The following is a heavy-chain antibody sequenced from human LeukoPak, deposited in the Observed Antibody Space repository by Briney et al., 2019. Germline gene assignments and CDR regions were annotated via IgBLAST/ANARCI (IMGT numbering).Heavy chain of an antibody. J-gene: IGHJ3*02. CDR3: ARAHPSTYYVPSSGYLSGHDASDI. D-gene: IGHD3-22*01. CDR1: GYTFTNYF. V-gene: IGHV1-46*01. Sequence: ASVKVSCKASGYTFTNYFIHWVRQAPGQGLEWMGIINPSGGRTTYAQKFKGRVTMTGDTSASTIYMELSSLRSEDTAVYYCARAHPSTYYVPSSGYLSGHDASDIWGLGTMVTVSS. CDR2: INPSGGRT.